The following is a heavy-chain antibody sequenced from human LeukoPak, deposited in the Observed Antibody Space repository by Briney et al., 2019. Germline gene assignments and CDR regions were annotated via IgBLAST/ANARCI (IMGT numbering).Heavy chain of an antibody. Sequence: SETLSLTCTVSGGSISSYYWNWIRQPPGKGLEWIGYIYYSGSTNYNPSLKSRVTISVDTSKNQFSVKLSSVTAADTAVYYCARDRRSHNWNDVYYMDVWGKGTTVTISS. CDR2: IYYSGST. CDR3: ARDRRSHNWNDVYYMDV. D-gene: IGHD1-20*01. V-gene: IGHV4-59*01. J-gene: IGHJ6*03. CDR1: GGSISSYY.